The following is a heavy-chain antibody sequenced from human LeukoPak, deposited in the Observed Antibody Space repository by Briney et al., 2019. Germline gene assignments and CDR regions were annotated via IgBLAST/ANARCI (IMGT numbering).Heavy chain of an antibody. Sequence: PGGSLRLSCAASGFTFSSYSMNWVRQAPGKGLEWVSSISSSSSYIYYADSVKGRFTISRDNAKNSLYLQMNSLRAEDTAVYYCARVITVIRGVIDYWGQGTLVTVSS. V-gene: IGHV3-21*01. D-gene: IGHD3-10*01. CDR2: ISSSSSYI. CDR1: GFTFSSYS. CDR3: ARVITVIRGVIDY. J-gene: IGHJ4*02.